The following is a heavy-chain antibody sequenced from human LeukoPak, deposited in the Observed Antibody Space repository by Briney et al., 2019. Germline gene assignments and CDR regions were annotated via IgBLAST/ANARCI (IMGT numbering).Heavy chain of an antibody. V-gene: IGHV1-69*06. CDR3: ARTSRRYCSSTSCYDFDY. CDR1: GGTFSSYA. J-gene: IGHJ4*02. CDR2: IIPIFGTA. Sequence: GASVKVSCKASGGTFSSYAISWMRQAPGQGLEWMGGIIPIFGTANYAQKFQGRVTITADKSTSTAYMELSSLRSEDTAVYYCARTSRRYCSSTSCYDFDYWGQGTLVTVSS. D-gene: IGHD2-2*01.